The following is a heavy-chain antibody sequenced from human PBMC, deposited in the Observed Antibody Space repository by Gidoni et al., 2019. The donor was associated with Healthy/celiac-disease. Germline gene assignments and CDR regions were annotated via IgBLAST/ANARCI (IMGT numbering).Heavy chain of an antibody. J-gene: IGHJ5*02. CDR3: ARGEQWLDENWFDP. Sequence: EVQLVESGGGLVQPGGSLRLSCAASGFTFSSYSMNWVRQAPGKGLEWVSYISSSSSTIYYADSVKGRFTISRDNAKNSLYLQMNSLRAEDTAVYYCARGEQWLDENWFDPWGQGTLVTVSS. D-gene: IGHD6-19*01. V-gene: IGHV3-48*01. CDR1: GFTFSSYS. CDR2: ISSSSSTI.